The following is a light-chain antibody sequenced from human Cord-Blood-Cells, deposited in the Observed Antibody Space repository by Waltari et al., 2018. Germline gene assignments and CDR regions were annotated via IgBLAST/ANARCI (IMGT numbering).Light chain of an antibody. Sequence: EIVLTHSPGTLSSFPGERATVSCRASQSVSSSYLAWYQQKPGQAPRLLIYGASSRATGIPDRFSGSGSGTDFTLTISRLEPEDFAVYYGQQYGSSPPVTFGQGTRLEIK. V-gene: IGKV3-20*01. CDR1: QSVSSSY. CDR2: GAS. CDR3: QQYGSSPPVT. J-gene: IGKJ5*01.